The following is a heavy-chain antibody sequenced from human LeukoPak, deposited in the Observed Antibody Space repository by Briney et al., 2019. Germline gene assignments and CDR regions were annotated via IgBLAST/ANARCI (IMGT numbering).Heavy chain of an antibody. V-gene: IGHV4-59*11. J-gene: IGHJ5*02. CDR2: IYYSGST. CDR3: ARGGLYYDFWSGYLNWFDP. CDR1: GGPISSHY. D-gene: IGHD3-3*01. Sequence: SETLSLTCTVSGGPISSHYWSWIRQPPGKGLEWIGYIYYSGSTNYNPSLKSRVTISVDTSKNQFSLKLSSVTAADTAVYYCARGGLYYDFWSGYLNWFDPWGQGTLVTVSS.